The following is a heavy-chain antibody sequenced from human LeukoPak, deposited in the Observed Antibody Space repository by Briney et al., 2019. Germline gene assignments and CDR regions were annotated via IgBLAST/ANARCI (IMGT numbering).Heavy chain of an antibody. CDR1: GFSMSVYW. V-gene: IGHV3-7*01. Sequence: GGSLRLSCEASGFSMSVYWMSWVRQAPGKGLEWVGNIKKDGSERNYVDSVKGRFTISRDNAKKSLYLQMDSLRAEDAAVYYCARDWGAYYHFFDYWGQGTLVTVSS. CDR2: IKKDGSER. CDR3: ARDWGAYYHFFDY. J-gene: IGHJ4*02. D-gene: IGHD3-22*01.